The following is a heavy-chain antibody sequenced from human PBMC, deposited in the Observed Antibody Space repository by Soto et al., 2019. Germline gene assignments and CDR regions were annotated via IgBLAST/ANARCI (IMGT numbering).Heavy chain of an antibody. J-gene: IGHJ4*02. CDR2: ISSSSSYT. Sequence: PGGSLRLSCAASGFTFSDYYMSWIRQAPGKGLEWVSYISSSSSYTNYADSVKGRFTISRDNAKNSLYLQMNSLRAEDTAVYYCARNRKDKPGEGDYWGQGTLVTVSS. V-gene: IGHV3-11*06. CDR3: ARNRKDKPGEGDY. CDR1: GFTFSDYY. D-gene: IGHD1-26*01.